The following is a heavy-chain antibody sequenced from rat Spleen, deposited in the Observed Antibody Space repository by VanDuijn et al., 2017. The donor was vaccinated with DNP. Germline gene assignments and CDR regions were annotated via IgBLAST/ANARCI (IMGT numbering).Heavy chain of an antibody. CDR2: IIYDGSRT. J-gene: IGHJ2*01. V-gene: IGHV5S10*01. Sequence: EVQLVESGGGLVQPGRSLKLSCAASGFTFSNYDMAWVRQAPKKGLEWVATIIYDGSRTYYRDSVKGRFTLSRDNAASIIYLHMDSLRSEDTATYYCTRDLHFGYNYAFDYWGQGVLVSVSS. CDR1: GFTFSNYD. CDR3: TRDLHFGYNYAFDY. D-gene: IGHD1-4*01.